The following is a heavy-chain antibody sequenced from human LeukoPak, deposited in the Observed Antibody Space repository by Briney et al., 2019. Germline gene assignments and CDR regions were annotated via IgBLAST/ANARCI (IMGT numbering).Heavy chain of an antibody. CDR1: GGSISSSSYY. J-gene: IGHJ5*02. CDR2: IYYSGST. Sequence: SETLSLTCTVSGGSISSSSYYWGWIRQPPGKGLGWIGSIYYSGSTYYNPSLKSRVTISVDTSKNQFSLKLSSVTAADTAVYYCARVYYDFWSGYWGENWFDPWGQGTLVTVSS. V-gene: IGHV4-39*07. D-gene: IGHD3-3*01. CDR3: ARVYYDFWSGYWGENWFDP.